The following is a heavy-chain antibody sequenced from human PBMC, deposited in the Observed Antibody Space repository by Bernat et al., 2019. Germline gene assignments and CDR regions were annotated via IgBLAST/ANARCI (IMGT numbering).Heavy chain of an antibody. J-gene: IGHJ6*04. CDR3: ARDPELRHSSPYYYYYYGMDV. D-gene: IGHD3-16*01. CDR1: GYTFTGYY. Sequence: QVQLVQSGAEVKKPGASVKVSCKASGYTFTGYYMHWVRQAPGQGLEWLGWINPNSGGTDYAQRFQGRVTRTGDTSISTAYMELCRLRSDHTAVYYCARDPELRHSSPYYYYYYGMDVRGGGTTVTVSS. CDR2: INPNSGGT. V-gene: IGHV1-2*02.